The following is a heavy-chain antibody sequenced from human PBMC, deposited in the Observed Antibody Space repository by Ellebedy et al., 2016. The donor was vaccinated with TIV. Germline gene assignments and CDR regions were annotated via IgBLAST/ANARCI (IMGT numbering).Heavy chain of an antibody. V-gene: IGHV4-59*08. Sequence: SETLSLTCTVSGGSISSYYWNWIRQSPGKGLEWIGYMSYSGSSNYNPSLKSRVTISVDTSKNQFSLTLSSGTAADTAVYYCASRASGRSDLGRGVYFDNWGQGTLVTVSS. CDR1: GGSISSYY. D-gene: IGHD1-26*01. CDR2: MSYSGSS. J-gene: IGHJ4*02. CDR3: ASRASGRSDLGRGVYFDN.